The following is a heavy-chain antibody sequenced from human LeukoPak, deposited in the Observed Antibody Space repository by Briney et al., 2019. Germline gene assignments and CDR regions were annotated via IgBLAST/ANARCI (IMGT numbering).Heavy chain of an antibody. D-gene: IGHD3-22*01. Sequence: SETLSLTCTVSGGSISSGPYYWGWIRQPPGKGLEWIGNIYYGENTYYNPSLKSRVTISIDTSKNQFYLKLSSLTAADTAVYYCARRDDSSGYYKIFDYWGPGTLVTVSS. V-gene: IGHV4-39*01. CDR1: GGSISSGPYY. CDR3: ARRDDSSGYYKIFDY. J-gene: IGHJ4*02. CDR2: IYYGENT.